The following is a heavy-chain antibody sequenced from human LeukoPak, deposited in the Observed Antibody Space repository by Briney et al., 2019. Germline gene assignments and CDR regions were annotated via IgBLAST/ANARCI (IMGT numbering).Heavy chain of an antibody. D-gene: IGHD2-21*02. CDR2: INHSGST. CDR3: ARGGGDPYYMDV. CDR1: GGSFSGYY. V-gene: IGHV4-34*01. J-gene: IGHJ6*03. Sequence: PSETLSLTCAVFGGSFSGYYWSWIRQPPGKGLEWIGEINHSGSTNYNPSLKSRVTMSVDTSKNQFSLKVNSVTAADTAVYYCARGGGDPYYMDVWGKGTTVTVSS.